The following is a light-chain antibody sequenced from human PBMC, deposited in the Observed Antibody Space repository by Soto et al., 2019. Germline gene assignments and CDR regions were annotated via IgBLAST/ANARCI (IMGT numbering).Light chain of an antibody. Sequence: DIQMTQSPSTLSASVGDRVTITCRANQSLSTWLAWYQQKPGKAPKLLISDASTLESGVPSRFSGSGSGTEFTLTITSLLPDDFATYYCQQYKTFSPWTFGQGTKVDI. V-gene: IGKV1-5*01. CDR2: DAS. CDR1: QSLSTW. J-gene: IGKJ1*01. CDR3: QQYKTFSPWT.